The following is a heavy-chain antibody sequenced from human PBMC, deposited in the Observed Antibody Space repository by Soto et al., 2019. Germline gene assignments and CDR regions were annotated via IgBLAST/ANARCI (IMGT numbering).Heavy chain of an antibody. Sequence: EASVKVSCKASGYTFTGYYMHWVRQAPGQGLEWMGWINPNSGGTNYAQKFQGWVTMTRDTSISTAYMELSRLRSDDTAVYYCARDGSSSTPSMDYYYYYYMDVWGKGTTVTVSS. CDR2: INPNSGGT. CDR3: ARDGSSSTPSMDYYYYYYMDV. V-gene: IGHV1-2*04. J-gene: IGHJ6*03. CDR1: GYTFTGYY. D-gene: IGHD2-2*01.